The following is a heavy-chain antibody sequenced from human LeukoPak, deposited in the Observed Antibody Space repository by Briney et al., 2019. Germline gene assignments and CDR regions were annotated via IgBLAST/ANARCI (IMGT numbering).Heavy chain of an antibody. Sequence: GASLKISCKGSGYSFTSYWIGWVRQMPGKGLEWMGIIYPGDSDTRYSPSFQGQVTISADKSISTAYLQWSSLKASDTAMYYCARDGYNHDDAFDIWGQGTMVTVSS. D-gene: IGHD5-24*01. V-gene: IGHV5-51*01. CDR2: IYPGDSDT. J-gene: IGHJ3*02. CDR3: ARDGYNHDDAFDI. CDR1: GYSFTSYW.